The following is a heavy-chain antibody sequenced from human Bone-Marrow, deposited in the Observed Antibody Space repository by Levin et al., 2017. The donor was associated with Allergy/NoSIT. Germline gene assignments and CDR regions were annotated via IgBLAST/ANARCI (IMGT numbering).Heavy chain of an antibody. Sequence: HAGGSLRLSCAASHFTFSDRVFHWVRQAPGKGLEWVALISYINIENYAESVKGRFTISRDNSRNTLYLQMNTLRAEDTAVYYCARDMATRATYFYGMDVWGQGATVTVSS. V-gene: IGHV3-30*03. D-gene: IGHD5-24*01. CDR3: ARDMATRATYFYGMDV. CDR1: HFTFSDRV. CDR2: ISYINIE. J-gene: IGHJ6*02.